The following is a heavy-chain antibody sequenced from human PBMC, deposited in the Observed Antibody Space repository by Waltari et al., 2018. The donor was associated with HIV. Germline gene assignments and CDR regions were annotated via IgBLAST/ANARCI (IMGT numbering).Heavy chain of an antibody. Sequence: QVQLVQSGAEVKKPGASVKVSCKASGYTFTVYYMHWVRQAPGQGLGWMGWINPNQCGTNYAQEFQGRVTLTRETFLNTAYMELSRLTADDTAVYYCVTLYKQSPLYSNFWGQGTLVTVSP. CDR3: VTLYKQSPLYSNF. CDR2: INPNQCGT. CDR1: GYTFTVYY. D-gene: IGHD2-15*01. J-gene: IGHJ1*01. V-gene: IGHV1-2*02.